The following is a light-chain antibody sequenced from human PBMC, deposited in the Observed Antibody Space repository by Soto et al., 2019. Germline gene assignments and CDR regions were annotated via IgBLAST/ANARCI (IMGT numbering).Light chain of an antibody. J-gene: IGKJ3*01. CDR1: QGISSA. V-gene: IGKV1-13*02. Sequence: AIQLTQSPSSLSASVGDRVTITCRASQGISSALAWYQQKPGKAPKLLIYDASSLESGVTSRFSGSGSGTDFTLTISSLQPEDFANYYCQQFNSYPFTFGPGTKVDIK. CDR3: QQFNSYPFT. CDR2: DAS.